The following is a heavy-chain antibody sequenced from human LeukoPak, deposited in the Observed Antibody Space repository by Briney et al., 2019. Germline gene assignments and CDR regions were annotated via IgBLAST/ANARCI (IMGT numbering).Heavy chain of an antibody. D-gene: IGHD5-12*01. CDR1: GGSISSYY. Sequence: SETLSLTCTVSGGSISSYYWSWIRQPPGKGLEWIGYIYYSGSTNYNPSLKSRVTISVDTSKNQFSLKLSSVTAADTAVYYCARDRGYDFGWFDPWGQGTLVTVSS. CDR3: ARDRGYDFGWFDP. J-gene: IGHJ5*02. V-gene: IGHV4-59*01. CDR2: IYYSGST.